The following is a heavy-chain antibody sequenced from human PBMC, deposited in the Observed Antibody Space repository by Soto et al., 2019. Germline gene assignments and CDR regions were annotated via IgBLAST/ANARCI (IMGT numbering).Heavy chain of an antibody. CDR2: IIPILGIA. CDR1: GGTFSSYT. D-gene: IGHD6-19*01. V-gene: IGHV1-69*02. J-gene: IGHJ6*03. Sequence: SVKVSCKASGGTFSSYTISWVRQAPGQGLEWMGRIIPILGIANYAQKFQGRVTITADKSTSTAYMELSSLRSEDTAVYYCARAPSGWYGHYYMDVWGKGTTVTVSS. CDR3: ARAPSGWYGHYYMDV.